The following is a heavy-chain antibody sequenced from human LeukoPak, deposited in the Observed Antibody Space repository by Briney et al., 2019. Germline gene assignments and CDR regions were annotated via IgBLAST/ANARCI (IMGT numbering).Heavy chain of an antibody. V-gene: IGHV3-23*01. CDR3: AKSTSPLYYYYGMDV. Sequence: GGSLRLSCAASGFTFSNYAMSWVRQAPGKGLEWVSTISGSGDSTYYADSVKGRFTISRDNSKNTLYLQLNSLRAEDTAVYYCAKSTSPLYYYYGMDVWGQGTTVTVSS. J-gene: IGHJ6*02. D-gene: IGHD2-2*01. CDR2: ISGSGDST. CDR1: GFTFSNYA.